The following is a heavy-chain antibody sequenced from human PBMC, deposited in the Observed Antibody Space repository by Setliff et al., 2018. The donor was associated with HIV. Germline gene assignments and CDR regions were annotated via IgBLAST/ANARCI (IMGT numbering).Heavy chain of an antibody. CDR3: SRSPKGRYGDYVYAFDI. CDR1: GGSISSYY. V-gene: IGHV4-59*08. J-gene: IGHJ3*02. Sequence: SETLSLTCTVSGGSISSYYWSWIRQPPGKGLEWIGYIYYSGSTNYNPSLKSRVTISVDTSKNQFSLKLSSVTAADTAIYYCSRSPKGRYGDYVYAFDIWGQGTMVTVSS. CDR2: IYYSGST. D-gene: IGHD4-17*01.